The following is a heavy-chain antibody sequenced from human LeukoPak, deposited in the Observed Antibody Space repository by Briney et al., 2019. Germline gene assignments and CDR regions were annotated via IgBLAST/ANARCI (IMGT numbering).Heavy chain of an antibody. D-gene: IGHD6-13*01. V-gene: IGHV3-21*01. CDR3: ARDPSSSSRWIYYYGMDV. Sequence: PGGSLRLSCAASGFTFSSYSMNWVRQAPGKGLEWVSSISSSSSYIYYADSVKGRFTISRDNAKNSLYLQMNSLRAEDTAVYYCARDPSSSSRWIYYYGMDVWGQGTTVTVSS. CDR1: GFTFSSYS. J-gene: IGHJ6*02. CDR2: ISSSSSYI.